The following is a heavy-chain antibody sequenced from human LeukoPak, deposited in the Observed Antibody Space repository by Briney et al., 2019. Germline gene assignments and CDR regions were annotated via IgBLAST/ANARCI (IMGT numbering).Heavy chain of an antibody. J-gene: IGHJ4*02. CDR3: ARGLWGSFDY. V-gene: IGHV4-34*01. CDR1: SGSFSGYY. D-gene: IGHD7-27*01. Sequence: SETLSLTCAVYSGSFSGYYWSWIRPPPGKGLEWIGEINHGGSTNYNPSLKSRVTISVDTSKNQFSLKVSSVTAADTAVYYCARGLWGSFDYWGQGTLVSVSS. CDR2: INHGGST.